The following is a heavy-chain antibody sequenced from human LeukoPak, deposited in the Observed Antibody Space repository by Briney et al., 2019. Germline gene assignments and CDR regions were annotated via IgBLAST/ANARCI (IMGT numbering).Heavy chain of an antibody. J-gene: IGHJ5*02. Sequence: PGGSLRLSCAASGFTFSSYAMSWVRQAPGKGLEWVSAISGSGGSTYYADSVKGRFTISRDNSKNTLYLQMNSLRAEDTAVYYCAKVPYYDFWSGYYSTNWFDPWGQGTLVTVSS. CDR3: AKVPYYDFWSGYYSTNWFDP. CDR2: ISGSGGST. CDR1: GFTFSSYA. D-gene: IGHD3-3*01. V-gene: IGHV3-23*01.